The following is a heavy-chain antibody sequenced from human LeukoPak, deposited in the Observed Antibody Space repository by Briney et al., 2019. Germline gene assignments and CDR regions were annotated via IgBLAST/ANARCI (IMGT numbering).Heavy chain of an antibody. D-gene: IGHD2-2*01. CDR1: GYTITSYA. CDR3: ATKPDIVVVPAAPQGY. V-gene: IGHV7-4-1*02. Sequence: ASVKVSCKASGYTITSYAMNWVRQAPGQGLEWMGWTNTNTGNPTYAQGFTGRFVFSLDTSVSTAYLQISSLKAEDTAVYYCATKPDIVVVPAAPQGYWGQGTLVTVSS. J-gene: IGHJ4*02. CDR2: TNTNTGNP.